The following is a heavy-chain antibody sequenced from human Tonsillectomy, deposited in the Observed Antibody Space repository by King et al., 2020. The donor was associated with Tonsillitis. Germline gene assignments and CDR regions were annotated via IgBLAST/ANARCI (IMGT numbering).Heavy chain of an antibody. CDR1: GFTFSSYA. D-gene: IGHD5-12*01. Sequence: VPLVESGGGLVQPGGSLRLSCAASGFTFSSYAMSWVRQAPGQGLEWVSGISGSGGSTYSADSVKGRFTISRDNSKNTLYLQMNRLRAEDTAVYYCAKEKGATMPRDAGECWGQGTMGTVAA. J-gene: IGHJ3*01. CDR2: ISGSGGST. CDR3: AKEKGATMPRDAGEC. V-gene: IGHV3-23*04.